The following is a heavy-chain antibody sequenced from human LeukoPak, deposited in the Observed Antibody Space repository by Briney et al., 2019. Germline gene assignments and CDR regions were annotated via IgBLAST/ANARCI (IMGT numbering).Heavy chain of an antibody. V-gene: IGHV4-4*07. J-gene: IGHJ4*02. CDR3: ARHYCSGGSCYSFDN. CDR1: GGSVSSYY. CDR2: IYISGST. D-gene: IGHD2-15*01. Sequence: PSETLSLTCTVSGGSVSSYYWSWIRQPAGKGLEWIGRIYISGSTNYNPSLKSRLTISVDTSKNQFSLNLSSVTAADTAVYYCARHYCSGGSCYSFDNWGQGTLVTVSS.